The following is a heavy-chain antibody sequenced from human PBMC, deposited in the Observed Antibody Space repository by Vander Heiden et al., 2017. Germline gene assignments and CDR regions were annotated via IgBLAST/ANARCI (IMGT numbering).Heavy chain of an antibody. Sequence: QVQLVESGGGVVQPGRSLRLSCAVSGFSSSSYGFRWGRQASGKGLELVAIIWFDGSAEYYVDSVKGRFTISRDNSKNTVHLQMNSLRAEDTAVYYCARGPNGDYRYHYGMDVWGQGTTVAVSS. CDR2: IWFDGSAE. J-gene: IGHJ6*02. V-gene: IGHV3-33*01. CDR3: ARGPNGDYRYHYGMDV. D-gene: IGHD4-17*01. CDR1: GFSSSSYG.